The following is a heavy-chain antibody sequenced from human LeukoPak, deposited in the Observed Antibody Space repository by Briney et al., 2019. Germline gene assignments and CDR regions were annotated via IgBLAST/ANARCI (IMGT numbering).Heavy chain of an antibody. J-gene: IGHJ4*02. Sequence: APVKVSCKASGYTFTSYGISWVRQAPGQGLEWMRWIGAYNGNTDYAQKLQGRVTMTTDTSTSTAYMELRSLRSDDTAVYYCARPSSSGWYHRPQSGHYFDYWGQGTLVTVSS. CDR2: IGAYNGNT. CDR1: GYTFTSYG. D-gene: IGHD6-19*01. CDR3: ARPSSSGWYHRPQSGHYFDY. V-gene: IGHV1-18*01.